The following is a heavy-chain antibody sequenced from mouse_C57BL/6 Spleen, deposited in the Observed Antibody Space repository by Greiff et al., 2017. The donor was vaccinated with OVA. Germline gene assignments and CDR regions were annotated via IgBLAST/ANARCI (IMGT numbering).Heavy chain of an antibody. Sequence: QVQLQQPGAELVMPGASVKLSCKASGYTFTSYWMHWVKQRPGQGLEWIGEIDPSDSYTNYNQKFKGKSTLTVDKSSSTAYMQLSSLTSEDSAVYYCARGDTTVVDPFAYWGQGTLVTVSA. D-gene: IGHD1-1*01. V-gene: IGHV1-69*01. CDR1: GYTFTSYW. CDR2: IDPSDSYT. J-gene: IGHJ3*01. CDR3: ARGDTTVVDPFAY.